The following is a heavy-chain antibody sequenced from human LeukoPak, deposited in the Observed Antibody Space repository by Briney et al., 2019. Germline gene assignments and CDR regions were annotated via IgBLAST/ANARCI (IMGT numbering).Heavy chain of an antibody. D-gene: IGHD3-22*01. CDR2: IYYSGST. V-gene: IGHV4-39*01. Sequence: SETLSLTCTVSGGSISSSSYYWGWIRQPPGKGLEWIGSIYYSGSTYYNPSLKSRVTISVDTSKNQFSLKLSSVTAADTAVYYCASLSYYDSRGYLRFDPWGQGTLVTVSS. J-gene: IGHJ5*02. CDR3: ASLSYYDSRGYLRFDP. CDR1: GGSISSSSYY.